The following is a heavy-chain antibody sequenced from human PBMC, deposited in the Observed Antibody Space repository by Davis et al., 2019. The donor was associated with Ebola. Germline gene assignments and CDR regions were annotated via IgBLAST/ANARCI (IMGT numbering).Heavy chain of an antibody. CDR1: GFTFSSYA. Sequence: PGGSLRLSCAASGFTFSSYAMHWVRQAPGKGLEWVAVISYDGSNKYYADSVKGRFTISRDNSKNTLYLQMNSLRAEDTAVYYCARDPNYYGSGSNAAVDYWGQRTLVTVSS. CDR2: ISYDGSNK. V-gene: IGHV3-30-3*01. CDR3: ARDPNYYGSGSNAAVDY. D-gene: IGHD3-10*01. J-gene: IGHJ4*02.